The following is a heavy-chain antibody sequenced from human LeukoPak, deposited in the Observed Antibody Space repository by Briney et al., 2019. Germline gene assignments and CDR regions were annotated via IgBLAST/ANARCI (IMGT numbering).Heavy chain of an antibody. Sequence: ASVKVSCKASGYTFTSYDINWVRQATGQGLEWVGGIIPIFGTANYAQKFQGRVTITADKSTSTAYMELSSLRSEDTAVYYCARGVSRYYYYYYMDVWGKGTTVTISS. V-gene: IGHV1-69*06. J-gene: IGHJ6*03. CDR3: ARGVSRYYYYYYMDV. CDR1: GYTFTSYD. D-gene: IGHD6-13*01. CDR2: IIPIFGTA.